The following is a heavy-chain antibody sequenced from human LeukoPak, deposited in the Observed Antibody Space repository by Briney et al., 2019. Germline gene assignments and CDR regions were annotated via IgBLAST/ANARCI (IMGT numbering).Heavy chain of an antibody. CDR2: IYHSGST. CDR3: ARVYYDFWSGYLDYFDY. V-gene: IGHV4-38-2*02. CDR1: GYSVSSGYY. Sequence: SETLSLTCNVSGYSVSSGYYWAWIRQSPGKGLEWIGSIYHSGSTYYNPSLKSRVTISVDTSKNQFSLKLSSVTAADTAVYYCARVYYDFWSGYLDYFDYWGQGTLVTVSS. J-gene: IGHJ4*02. D-gene: IGHD3-3*01.